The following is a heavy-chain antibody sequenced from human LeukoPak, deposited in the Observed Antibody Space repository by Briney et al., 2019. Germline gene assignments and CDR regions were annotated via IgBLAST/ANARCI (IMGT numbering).Heavy chain of an antibody. D-gene: IGHD5-24*01. J-gene: IGHJ4*02. CDR1: GYSISSGYY. V-gene: IGHV4-38-2*01. CDR2: IYHSGST. CDR3: ARHEEEDGYNAKTPDY. Sequence: PSETLSLTCAVSGYSISSGYYWGWIRQPPGKGLEWIGSIYHSGSTYYNPSLKSRVTISVDTSKNQFSLRLSSVTAADTAVYYCARHEEEDGYNAKTPDYWGQGTLVTVSS.